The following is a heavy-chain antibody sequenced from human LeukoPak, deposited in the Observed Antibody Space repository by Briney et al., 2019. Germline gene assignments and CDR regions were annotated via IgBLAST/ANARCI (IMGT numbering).Heavy chain of an antibody. CDR1: GFIFSSYT. V-gene: IGHV3-21*01. D-gene: IGHD1-14*01. J-gene: IGHJ5*02. CDR2: ISSSSSYI. CDR3: AREWTRSREPWFDP. Sequence: AGGSLRLSCAASGFIFSSYTMNWVRQAPGKGLEWVSSISSSSSYIYYADSVKGRFTISRDNAKNSLYLQMNSLRAEDTAVYYCAREWTRSREPWFDPWGQGTLVTVSS.